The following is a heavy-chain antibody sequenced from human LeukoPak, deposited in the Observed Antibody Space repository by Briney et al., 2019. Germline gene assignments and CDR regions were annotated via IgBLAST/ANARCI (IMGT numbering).Heavy chain of an antibody. CDR2: IIPIFGSA. CDR3: ARDNPYCSSTSCYTDGPYNWFDP. D-gene: IGHD2-2*02. V-gene: IGHV1-69*05. CDR1: GGTFSSYA. Sequence: GASVKFSCKASGGTFSSYAISWVRQAPGQGLEWMGGIIPIFGSANYAQKFQGRVTITTDESTSTAYMELSSLRSEDTAVYYCARDNPYCSSTSCYTDGPYNWFDPWGQGTLVTVSS. J-gene: IGHJ5*02.